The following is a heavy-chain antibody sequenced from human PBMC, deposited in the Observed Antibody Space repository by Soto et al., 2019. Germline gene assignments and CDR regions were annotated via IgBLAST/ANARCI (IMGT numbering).Heavy chain of an antibody. D-gene: IGHD6-13*01. Sequence: QVQLQESGPGLVKPSGTLSLTCAVSGGSIDSSDWWNWVRQPPGKGLEWIGEIFHGGTIIYNPSLARRVTLAVAKSRNQFSLELTSVTAADTAVYYCARDHHYRNSWSFDSWGQGTLVTVSS. V-gene: IGHV4-4*02. CDR2: IFHGGTI. J-gene: IGHJ4*02. CDR1: GGSIDSSDW. CDR3: ARDHHYRNSWSFDS.